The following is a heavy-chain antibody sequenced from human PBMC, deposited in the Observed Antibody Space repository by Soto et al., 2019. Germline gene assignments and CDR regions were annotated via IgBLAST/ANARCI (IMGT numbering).Heavy chain of an antibody. Sequence: GGSLRLSCAASGFTFSNYAMSWVRQAPGKGLEWVSSINDAGASTFYADSVRGRFPISRDSSKNTLYMQMNSLRAEDTAVYYCAKDLGSSGYSPYFDYWGQGTLVTVSS. CDR2: INDAGAST. CDR3: AKDLGSSGYSPYFDY. D-gene: IGHD3-22*01. CDR1: GFTFSNYA. V-gene: IGHV3-23*01. J-gene: IGHJ4*02.